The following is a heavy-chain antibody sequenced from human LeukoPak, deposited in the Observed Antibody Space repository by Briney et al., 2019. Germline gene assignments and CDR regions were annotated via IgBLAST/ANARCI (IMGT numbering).Heavy chain of an antibody. V-gene: IGHV3-33*01. J-gene: IGHJ3*02. CDR2: IWHDGTYI. Sequence: GGSLRLSCPASGFTFSDYTMQWLRQAPGKGLEWVAVIWHDGTYISYGDSVRGRFTISRDDSKNTLYLQMNSLRAEDTAVYYCAREGPTTAVGSGAPDIWGLGTMVTVSS. CDR3: AREGPTTAVGSGAPDI. D-gene: IGHD6-13*01. CDR1: GFTFSDYT.